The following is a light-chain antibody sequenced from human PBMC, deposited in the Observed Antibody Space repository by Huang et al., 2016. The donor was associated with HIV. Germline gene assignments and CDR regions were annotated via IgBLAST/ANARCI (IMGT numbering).Light chain of an antibody. CDR2: AAS. CDR1: QSIDSN. Sequence: EIVMTQSPATLSVSPGDRVTLSCRASQSIDSNVAWYKQKPGQSPRLLIFAASTRATGIPARFSGSGSGTEFTLTISSLQSEDFAIYYCQQHNNWPLTFGGGTRVVIK. J-gene: IGKJ4*01. V-gene: IGKV3-15*01. CDR3: QQHNNWPLT.